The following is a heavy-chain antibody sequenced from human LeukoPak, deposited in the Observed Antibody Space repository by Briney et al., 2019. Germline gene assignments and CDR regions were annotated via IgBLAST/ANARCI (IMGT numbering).Heavy chain of an antibody. J-gene: IGHJ4*02. CDR2: ISAYNGNT. CDR3: ARDRGRIAAAGTDY. D-gene: IGHD6-13*01. V-gene: IGHV1-18*01. CDR1: GYTFTSYG. Sequence: ASVKVSCKASGYTFTSYGISWVRQAPGQGLEWMGRISAYNGNTNYAQKLQGRVTMTTDTSTSTAYMELRSLRSDDTAVYYCARDRGRIAAAGTDYWGQGTLVTVSS.